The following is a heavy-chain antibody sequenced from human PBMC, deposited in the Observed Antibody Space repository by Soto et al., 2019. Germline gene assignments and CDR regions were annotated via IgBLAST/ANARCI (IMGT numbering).Heavy chain of an antibody. J-gene: IGHJ4*02. CDR2: INHSGST. CDR3: ARGPTIYRRVGIAER. CDR1: GGSFSGYY. V-gene: IGHV4-34*01. Sequence: SETLSLTCAVYGGSFSGYYWSWIRQPPGKGLEWIGEINHSGSTNYNPSLKSRVTISVDTSKNQFSLKLSSVTAADTAVYYCARGPTIYRRVGIAERWGQGTLVTVSS. D-gene: IGHD6-13*01.